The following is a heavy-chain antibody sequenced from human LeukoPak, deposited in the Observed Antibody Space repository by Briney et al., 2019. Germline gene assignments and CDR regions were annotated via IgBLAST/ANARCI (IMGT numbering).Heavy chain of an antibody. CDR2: ISGSGGTT. D-gene: IGHD2-21*02. Sequence: PGGSLRLSCTASGFTFSSYAMSWVRQAPGKGLEWVSAISGSGGTTYYADSVKGRFTISRDNSKNTLYLQMNSLRAEDTAVYYCAKDRCSGGDCYPHRFDYWGQGTLVTDSS. CDR1: GFTFSSYA. V-gene: IGHV3-23*01. J-gene: IGHJ4*02. CDR3: AKDRCSGGDCYPHRFDY.